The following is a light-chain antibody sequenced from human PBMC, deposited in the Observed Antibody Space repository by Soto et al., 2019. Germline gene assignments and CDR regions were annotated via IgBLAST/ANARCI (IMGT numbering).Light chain of an antibody. CDR1: SSDVGGYNY. J-gene: IGLJ1*01. V-gene: IGLV2-14*03. Sequence: QSVLTQPASVSGSPGQSITISCTGTSSDVGGYNYVSWYQHHPGKAPKLMIYDVSDRPSGVSNRFSGSKSGNTASLTISGLQAEDEAEYYCSSYKRSSSYVFGTGTKVTVL. CDR2: DVS. CDR3: SSYKRSSSYV.